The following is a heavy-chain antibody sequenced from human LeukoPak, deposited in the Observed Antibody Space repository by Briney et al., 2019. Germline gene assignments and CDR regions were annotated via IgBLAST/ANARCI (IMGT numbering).Heavy chain of an antibody. D-gene: IGHD3-16*01. J-gene: IGHJ3*02. Sequence: PGGSLRLSCGASGFTFSSYGMHWVRQAPGKGLEWVAFIRYDGSNKYYADSVKGRFTISRDNSKNTLYLQMNSLRAEDTAVYYCARLRRGYAFDIWGQGTMVTVSS. CDR1: GFTFSSYG. CDR3: ARLRRGYAFDI. CDR2: IRYDGSNK. V-gene: IGHV3-30*02.